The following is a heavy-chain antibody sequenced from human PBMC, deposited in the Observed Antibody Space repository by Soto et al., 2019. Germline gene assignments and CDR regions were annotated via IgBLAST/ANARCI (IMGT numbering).Heavy chain of an antibody. CDR3: ARSQSGYSSSRTLFDP. Sequence: PSETLSLTCMVSGGSINRGDYYWSWIRQPPGKGLEWIAYIYYRGHTYYNPSLKSRVSMSVDTSRNQFSLNLSSVTAGDTAVYYCARSQSGYSSSRTLFDPWGQGTLVTVSS. J-gene: IGHJ5*02. CDR2: IYYRGHT. V-gene: IGHV4-30-4*01. D-gene: IGHD6-13*01. CDR1: GGSINRGDYY.